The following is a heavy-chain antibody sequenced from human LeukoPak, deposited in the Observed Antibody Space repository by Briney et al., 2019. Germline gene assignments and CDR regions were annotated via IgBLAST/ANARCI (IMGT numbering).Heavy chain of an antibody. D-gene: IGHD2-2*01. CDR3: ARHYCSSTSCYRDAFDI. J-gene: IGHJ3*02. CDR1: GGSISSSSYY. Sequence: SETLSLTCTVSGGSISSSSYYWGWIRQPPGKGLEWIGSIYYSGSTNYNPSLKSRVTISVDTSKNQFSLKLSSVTVADTAVYYCARHYCSSTSCYRDAFDIWGQGTMVTVFS. CDR2: IYYSGST. V-gene: IGHV4-39*07.